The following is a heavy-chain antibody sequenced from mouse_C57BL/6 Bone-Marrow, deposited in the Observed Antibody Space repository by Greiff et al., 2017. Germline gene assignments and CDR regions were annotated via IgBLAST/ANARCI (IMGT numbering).Heavy chain of an antibody. V-gene: IGHV1-55*01. CDR2: IYPGSGST. CDR3: ARGGTYYSNPHWYFDV. Sequence: QVQLKQPGAELVKPGASVKMSCKASGYTFTSYWITWVKQRPGQGLEWIGGIYPGSGSTNYNEKFKSKATLTVDTSSSTAYMQLSSLTSEDSAVDSCARGGTYYSNPHWYFDVWGTGTTVTVSS. CDR1: GYTFTSYW. D-gene: IGHD2-5*01. J-gene: IGHJ1*03.